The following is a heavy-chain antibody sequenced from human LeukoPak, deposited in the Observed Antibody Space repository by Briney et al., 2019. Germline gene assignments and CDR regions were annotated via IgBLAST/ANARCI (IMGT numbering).Heavy chain of an antibody. J-gene: IGHJ6*03. CDR1: GGSISSGGYY. CDR2: IYYSGST. Sequence: PSETLSLTCTVSGGSISSGGYYWSWIRQHPGKGLEWIGYIYYSGSTYYNPSLKSRVTISVDTSKNQFSLKLSSVTAADTAVYYCARVVIYCYYYHMDVWGKGTTVTVSS. D-gene: IGHD3-22*01. V-gene: IGHV4-31*03. CDR3: ARVVIYCYYYHMDV.